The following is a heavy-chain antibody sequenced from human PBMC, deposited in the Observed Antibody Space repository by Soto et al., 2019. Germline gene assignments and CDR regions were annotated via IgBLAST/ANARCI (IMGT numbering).Heavy chain of an antibody. V-gene: IGHV4-30-2*01. J-gene: IGHJ4*02. CDR1: GGSISSGGYS. Sequence: QLQLQESGSGLVKPSQTLSLTCAVSGGSISSGGYSWSWIRQPPGKGLEWIGYIYHGESTYYNPSLKSRVTISVDRSKNQFPLKLSSVTAADTAVYYCARAEGGIFDYWGQGTLVTVSS. CDR3: ARAEGGIFDY. CDR2: IYHGEST.